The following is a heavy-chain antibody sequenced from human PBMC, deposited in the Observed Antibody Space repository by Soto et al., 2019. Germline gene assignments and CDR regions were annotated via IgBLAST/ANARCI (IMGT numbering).Heavy chain of an antibody. CDR2: IFSNYEK. CDR3: ARFALGSWSLDY. V-gene: IGHV2-26*01. Sequence: QVTLKESGPVLVKPTETLTLTCTVSGFSLSNARMGVSWIRQPPGKALEWLAHIFSNYEKSYSPSLKSRLTISKDTSKSQVVLTMTNMDPGDTATYYRARFALGSWSLDYWGLGTLVTVSS. J-gene: IGHJ4*02. CDR1: GFSLSNARMG. D-gene: IGHD6-13*01.